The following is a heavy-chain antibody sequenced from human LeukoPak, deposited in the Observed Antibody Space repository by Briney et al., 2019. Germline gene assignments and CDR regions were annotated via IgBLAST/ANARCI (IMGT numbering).Heavy chain of an antibody. CDR2: ISNSGGNT. CDR3: AKASNTLDY. V-gene: IGHV3-23*01. Sequence: PGGSLRLSCAAFGFPFSASAMSWVRQAPGKGLEWVSTISNSGGNTYYANSVGGRFTISRDNSKNTLFLQLNSLRAEDTAVYYCAKASNTLDYWGQGTLVTVSS. D-gene: IGHD2/OR15-2a*01. CDR1: GFPFSASA. J-gene: IGHJ4*02.